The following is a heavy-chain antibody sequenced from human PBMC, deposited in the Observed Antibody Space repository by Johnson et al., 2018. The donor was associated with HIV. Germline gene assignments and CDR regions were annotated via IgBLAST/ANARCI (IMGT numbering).Heavy chain of an antibody. Sequence: QEQLVESGGGVVQPGRSLRLSCAASGFTFSTYGMHWVRQAPGKGLEWVAVTSYDGGNKYYADSVKGRFTIYRDNFKNTLYLQMNSLRAEDTAVYYCARARARVTFDIWGQGTMVTVSS. CDR3: ARARARVTFDI. CDR1: GFTFSTYG. V-gene: IGHV3-30*19. D-gene: IGHD2-21*01. CDR2: TSYDGGNK. J-gene: IGHJ3*02.